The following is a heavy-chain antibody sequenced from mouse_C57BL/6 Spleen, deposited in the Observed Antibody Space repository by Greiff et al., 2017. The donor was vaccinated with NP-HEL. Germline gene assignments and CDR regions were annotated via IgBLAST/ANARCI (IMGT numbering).Heavy chain of an antibody. CDR2: INPNNGGT. J-gene: IGHJ2*01. CDR1: GYTFTDYN. Sequence: EVKLMESGPELVKPGASVKMSCKASGYTFTDYNMHWVKQSHGKSLEWIGYINPNNGGTSYNQKFKGKATLTVNKSSSTAYMELRSLTSEDSAVYYCARLKYDYDNYWGQGTTLTVSS. V-gene: IGHV1-22*01. D-gene: IGHD2-4*01. CDR3: ARLKYDYDNY.